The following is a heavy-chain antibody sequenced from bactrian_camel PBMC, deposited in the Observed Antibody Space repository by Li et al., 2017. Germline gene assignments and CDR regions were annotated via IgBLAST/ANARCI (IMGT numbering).Heavy chain of an antibody. CDR1: GVSFATSF. J-gene: IGHJ4*01. D-gene: IGHD5*01. CDR3: AADPATISLWTTWVPY. V-gene: IGHV3S55*01. CDR2: IGSDQIA. Sequence: VQLVESGGGSVQVGGSLRLSCVASGVSFATSFMGWFPRAPGKEREGVAAIGSDQIATYADSAKGRFSISKDNAKKTLYLQMDSLKPEDTAMYYCAADPATISLWTTWVPYWGQGTQVTVS.